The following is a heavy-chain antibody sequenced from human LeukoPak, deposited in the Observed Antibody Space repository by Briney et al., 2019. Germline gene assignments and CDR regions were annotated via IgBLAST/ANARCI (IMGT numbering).Heavy chain of an antibody. CDR1: GFTFSSYG. CDR3: AKDPNYCDSSGNRFDY. CDR2: IRYDGSNK. J-gene: IGHJ4*02. V-gene: IGHV3-30*02. Sequence: GGSLRLSCAASGFTFSSYGMHWVRQAPGKGLEWVAFIRYDGSNKYYADSVKGRFTISRDNSKSTLYLQMNSLRAEDTAVYYCAKDPNYCDSSGNRFDYWGQGTLVTVSS. D-gene: IGHD3-22*01.